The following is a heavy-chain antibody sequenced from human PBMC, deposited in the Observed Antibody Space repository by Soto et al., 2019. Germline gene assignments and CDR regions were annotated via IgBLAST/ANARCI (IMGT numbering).Heavy chain of an antibody. CDR1: GYTFTIYA. V-gene: IGHV1-3*01. J-gene: IGHJ4*02. D-gene: IGHD3-16*01. CDR3: ARAAYRWADYFDY. CDR2: INAGNGNT. Sequence: ASVKVSCKDSGYTFTIYAMHWVRQAPGQRLEWMGWINAGNGNTKYSQKFQGRVTITRDTSASTAYMELSSLRSEDTAVYYCARAAYRWADYFDYWGQGTLVTVSS.